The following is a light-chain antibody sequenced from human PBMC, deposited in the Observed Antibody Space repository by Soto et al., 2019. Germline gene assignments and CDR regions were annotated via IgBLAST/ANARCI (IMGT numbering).Light chain of an antibody. Sequence: QSVLTQPPSASGTPGQRVTISCSGSSSNIGSNYVYWYQQLPGTAPKLLIYRNNQRPSGVPARFSGSKSGTSASLAISGLRSEDEADYYCAAWDDSMSGPAVVFGGGTKVTVL. CDR2: RNN. CDR1: SSNIGSNY. V-gene: IGLV1-47*01. J-gene: IGLJ2*01. CDR3: AAWDDSMSGPAVV.